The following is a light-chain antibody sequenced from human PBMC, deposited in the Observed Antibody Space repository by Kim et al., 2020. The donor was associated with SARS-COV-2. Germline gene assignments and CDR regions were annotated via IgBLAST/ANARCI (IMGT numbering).Light chain of an antibody. Sequence: QPIATACTSASSAVGGNNPEAWYQQLPGTAPKLLIYKDSQRPSGVANRFSGSKSGTTASLAIGGLQAEDEADYYCCACDGSSNATVFGGGTQLTVL. J-gene: IGLJ2*01. CDR2: KDS. CDR1: SSAVGGNNP. V-gene: IGLV2-23*01. CDR3: CACDGSSNATV.